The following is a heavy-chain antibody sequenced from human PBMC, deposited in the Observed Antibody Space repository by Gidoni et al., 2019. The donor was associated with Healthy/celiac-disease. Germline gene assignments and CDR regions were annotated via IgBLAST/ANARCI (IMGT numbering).Heavy chain of an antibody. CDR3: ARDRGNSYGLD. CDR1: GFTVSSNY. V-gene: IGHV3-53*04. D-gene: IGHD5-18*01. CDR2: MYSGGST. Sequence: EVLLVASGGGLVQPGGSLSLSGAASGFTVSSNYMSWVRQAPGKGLEWASVMYSGGSTYYADSVKGRFTISRHNAKNTLYLQMNSLRAEDTAVYYCARDRGNSYGLDWGQGTLVTVSS. J-gene: IGHJ4*02.